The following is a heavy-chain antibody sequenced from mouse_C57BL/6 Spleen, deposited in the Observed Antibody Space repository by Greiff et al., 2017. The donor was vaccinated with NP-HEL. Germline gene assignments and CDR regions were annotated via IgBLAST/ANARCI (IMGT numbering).Heavy chain of an antibody. CDR2: INPNNGGT. Sequence: EVQLQQSGPELVKPGASVKIPCKASGYTFTDYNMDWVKQSHGKSLEWIGDINPNNGGTIYNQKFKGKATLTVDKSSSTAYMELRSLTSEDTAVYYCARYGYDEGRNAMDYWGQGTSVTVSS. V-gene: IGHV1-18*01. CDR1: GYTFTDYN. J-gene: IGHJ4*01. D-gene: IGHD2-2*01. CDR3: ARYGYDEGRNAMDY.